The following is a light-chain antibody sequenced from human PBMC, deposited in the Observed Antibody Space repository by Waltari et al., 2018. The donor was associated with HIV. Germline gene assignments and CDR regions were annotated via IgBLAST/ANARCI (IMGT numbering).Light chain of an antibody. CDR2: DAS. CDR1: QSVTTY. J-gene: IGKJ2*01. V-gene: IGKV3-11*01. Sequence: EIVLTKSPVTLSLSPGERAPLSSRASQSVTTYLAWYQQKPGQAPSLLVYDASSRATGIPARFRGSGSGTDFTLTITSLEPDDFAVYYCQQRSNWPPGFTFGQGTKLEIK. CDR3: QQRSNWPPGFT.